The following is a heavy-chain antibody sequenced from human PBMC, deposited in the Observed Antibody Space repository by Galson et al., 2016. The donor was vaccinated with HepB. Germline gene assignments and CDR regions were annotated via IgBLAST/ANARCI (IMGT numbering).Heavy chain of an antibody. J-gene: IGHJ5*02. CDR2: INSNGSGI. CDR3: ARDLSYGSNWFDP. D-gene: IGHD3-16*02. V-gene: IGHV3-74*01. CDR1: GFTFRNYW. Sequence: SLRLSCAASGFTFRNYWMHWVRQVPREGLVWVARINSNGSGINYADSVKGRFTISRDDSKNTVYLQMSSLRAEDTAIYFCARDLSYGSNWFDPRGQGTLVTVSS.